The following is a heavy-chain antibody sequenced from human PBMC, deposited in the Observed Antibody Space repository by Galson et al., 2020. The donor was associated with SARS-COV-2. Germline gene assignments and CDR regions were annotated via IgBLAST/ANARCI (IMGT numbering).Heavy chain of an antibody. J-gene: IGHJ4*02. V-gene: IGHV3-30*03. D-gene: IGHD2-2*01. Sequence: GGSLRLSCAASGFTFSSYGMHWVRQAPGKGLEWVAVTSYDGSNEYYADSVKGRFTISRDNSKNTLYLQMNSLRPEDTAMYYCARDLRVAQYQLPDYWGQGTLVTVSS. CDR2: TSYDGSNE. CDR3: ARDLRVAQYQLPDY. CDR1: GFTFSSYG.